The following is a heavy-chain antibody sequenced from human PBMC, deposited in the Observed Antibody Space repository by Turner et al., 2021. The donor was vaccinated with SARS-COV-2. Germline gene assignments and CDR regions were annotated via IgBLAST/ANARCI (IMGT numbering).Heavy chain of an antibody. D-gene: IGHD7-27*01. V-gene: IGHV3-49*03. CDR1: GFTFGKYA. CDR3: ARGRTGASYYFDY. Sequence: EVRVVESGGGLVQQGRSLRLSCTASGFTFGKYAMSWIRQAPGKGVEWVGFIKSTNFGGTTEYATSVRGRFNVSRDDSRTIAYLHMSSLKTEDTAVYYCARGRTGASYYFDYWGQGILVTVSS. J-gene: IGHJ4*02. CDR2: IKSTNFGGTT.